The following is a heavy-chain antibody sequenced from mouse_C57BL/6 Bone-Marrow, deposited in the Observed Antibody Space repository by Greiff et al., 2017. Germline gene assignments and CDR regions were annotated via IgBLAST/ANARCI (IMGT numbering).Heavy chain of an antibody. J-gene: IGHJ3*01. CDR3: ARGWLRRKAWFAY. V-gene: IGHV1-69*01. D-gene: IGHD2-2*01. Sequence: QVHVKQPGAELVMPGASVKLSCKASGYTFTSYWMHWVKQRPGQGLEWIGEIDPSDSYTNYNQKFKGKSTLTVDKSSSTAYMQLSSLTSEDSAVYYCARGWLRRKAWFAYWGQGTLVTVSA. CDR1: GYTFTSYW. CDR2: IDPSDSYT.